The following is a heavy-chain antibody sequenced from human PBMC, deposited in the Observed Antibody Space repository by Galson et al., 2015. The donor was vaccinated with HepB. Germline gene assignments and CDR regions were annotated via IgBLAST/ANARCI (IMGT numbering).Heavy chain of an antibody. CDR3: ARDRLDYGGNRNWFDP. J-gene: IGHJ5*02. CDR1: GYTFTSYG. V-gene: IGHV1-18*04. Sequence: VKVSCKASGYTFTSYGISWVRQAPGQGLEWMGWISAYNGNTNYAQKLQGRVTMTTDTSTSTAYKELRSLRSDDTAVYYCARDRLDYGGNRNWFDPWGQGTLVTVSS. D-gene: IGHD4-23*01. CDR2: ISAYNGNT.